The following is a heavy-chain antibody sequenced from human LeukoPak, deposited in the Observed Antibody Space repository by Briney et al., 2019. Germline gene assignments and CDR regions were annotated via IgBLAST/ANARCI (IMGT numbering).Heavy chain of an antibody. CDR2: MNPNSGNT. CDR3: ARGLPSSTRTYNWFDP. Sequence: ASVKVSCKAPGYTFTSYDINWVRQATGQGLEWMGWMNPNSGNTGYAQKFQGRVTMTRNTSISTAYMELSSLGSEDTAVYYCARGLPSSTRTYNWFDPWGPGTLVTVSS. CDR1: GYTFTSYD. J-gene: IGHJ5*02. D-gene: IGHD2-2*01. V-gene: IGHV1-8*01.